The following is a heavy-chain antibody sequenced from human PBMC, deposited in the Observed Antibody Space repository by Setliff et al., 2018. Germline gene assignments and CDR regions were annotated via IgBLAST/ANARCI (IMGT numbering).Heavy chain of an antibody. CDR3: ASYYYGSGSSYIPPHFDY. CDR2: SRNKVSGGFI. Sequence: GGSLRLSCETSGFTFSDYSFDWVRQAPGKGLEWVGRSRNKVSGGFIEYAASVKGRFTISRDDSKNSVFLQMNSLKTEDTAVYYCASYYYGSGSSYIPPHFDYWGLGTLVTVSS. D-gene: IGHD3-10*01. V-gene: IGHV3-72*01. J-gene: IGHJ4*02. CDR1: GFTFSDYS.